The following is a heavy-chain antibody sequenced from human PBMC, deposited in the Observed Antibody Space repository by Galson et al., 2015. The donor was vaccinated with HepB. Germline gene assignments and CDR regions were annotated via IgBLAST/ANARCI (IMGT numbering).Heavy chain of an antibody. CDR1: GFTFSRHA. CDR2: ISSDYTSK. CDR3: ASDCDGSASFYNMLGY. Sequence: SLRLSCAVSGFTFSRHAFHWVRQAPGRGLEWVALISSDYTSKFYADSVMGRLTISRDNSKDTVYLQMNSLRDEDTAVYYCASDCDGSASFYNMLGYWGQGTMVTVSS. J-gene: IGHJ4*02. D-gene: IGHD3-10*01. V-gene: IGHV3-30*07.